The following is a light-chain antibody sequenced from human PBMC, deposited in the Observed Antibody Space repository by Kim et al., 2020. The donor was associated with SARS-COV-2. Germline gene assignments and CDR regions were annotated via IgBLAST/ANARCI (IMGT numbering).Light chain of an antibody. Sequence: EIVMTQSPATLYVSPGERATLSCRASQSVSSNLVWYQQKPGQAPRLLIYGASTRATGIPARFSGSGSGTEFTLTISSLQSEDFAVYYCQQYNNWPRTFGQGTKLEI. CDR3: QQYNNWPRT. CDR2: GAS. CDR1: QSVSSN. J-gene: IGKJ1*01. V-gene: IGKV3-15*01.